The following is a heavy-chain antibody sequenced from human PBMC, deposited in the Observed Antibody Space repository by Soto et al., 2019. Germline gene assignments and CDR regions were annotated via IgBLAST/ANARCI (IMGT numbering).Heavy chain of an antibody. CDR2: IWYDGSNK. CDR3: ARDLTYPSVYSSSNHPLGYYYYYGMDV. CDR1: GFTFSSYG. Sequence: PGGSLRLSCAASGFTFSSYGMHWVRQAPGKGLEWVAVIWYDGSNKYYADSVKGRFTISRDNSKNTLYLQMSSLRAEDTAVYYCARDLTYPSVYSSSNHPLGYYYYYGMDVWGQGTTVTVSS. V-gene: IGHV3-33*08. J-gene: IGHJ6*02. D-gene: IGHD6-6*01.